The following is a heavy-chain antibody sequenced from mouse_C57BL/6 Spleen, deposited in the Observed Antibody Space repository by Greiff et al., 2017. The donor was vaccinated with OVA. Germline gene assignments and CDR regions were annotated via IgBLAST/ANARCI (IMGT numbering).Heavy chain of an antibody. Sequence: EVQLQQSGPELVKPGASVKISCKASGYTFTDYYMNWVKQSHGKSLEWIGDINPNNGGTSYNQKFKGKATLTVDKSSSTAYMELRSLTSEDSAVYYCARNYDRYFDVWGTGTTVTVSS. CDR3: ARNYDRYFDV. D-gene: IGHD2-4*01. V-gene: IGHV1-26*01. CDR1: GYTFTDYY. CDR2: INPNNGGT. J-gene: IGHJ1*03.